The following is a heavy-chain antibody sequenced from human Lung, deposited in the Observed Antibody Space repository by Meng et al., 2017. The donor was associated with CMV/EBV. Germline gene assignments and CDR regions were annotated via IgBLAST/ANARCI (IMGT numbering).Heavy chain of an antibody. CDR3: ARDYVGASGLDY. J-gene: IGHJ4*02. V-gene: IGHV3-48*01. CDR2: ISSSSRTA. Sequence: GGSLRLSCAASGFTFSSYSMNWVRQAPGKGLEWLSYISSSSRTADYADSVKGRLTISRDNVNKSLYLQINSLRAEDTAVYYCARDYVGASGLDYWGQRNLVTVSS. D-gene: IGHD1-26*01. CDR1: GFTFSSYS.